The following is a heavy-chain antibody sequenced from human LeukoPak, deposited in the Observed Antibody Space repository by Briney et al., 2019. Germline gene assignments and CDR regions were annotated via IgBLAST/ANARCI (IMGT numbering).Heavy chain of an antibody. J-gene: IGHJ4*02. Sequence: GGSLRLSCAASGFTFSSYAMSWVRQAPGKGPEWVSAISGSGGSTYYADSVKGRFTISRDNSKNTLYLQMNSLRAEDTAVYYCAKSGPGPIAAADIDYWGQGTLGTVSS. D-gene: IGHD6-13*01. CDR1: GFTFSSYA. V-gene: IGHV3-23*01. CDR3: AKSGPGPIAAADIDY. CDR2: ISGSGGST.